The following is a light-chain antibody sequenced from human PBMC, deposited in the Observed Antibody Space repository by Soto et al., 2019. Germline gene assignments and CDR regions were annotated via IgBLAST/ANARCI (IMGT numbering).Light chain of an antibody. Sequence: QSALTQPRSVSGSPGQAVTISCTGTSSDVGGYNYVSWYQQHPGKAPKLMIYDVSKRPSGVPDRFSGSKSGNTASLTISGLQAEDKADYYCCSYAGSYTYVVFGGGTQLTVL. CDR1: SSDVGGYNY. CDR2: DVS. CDR3: CSYAGSYTYVV. J-gene: IGLJ2*01. V-gene: IGLV2-11*01.